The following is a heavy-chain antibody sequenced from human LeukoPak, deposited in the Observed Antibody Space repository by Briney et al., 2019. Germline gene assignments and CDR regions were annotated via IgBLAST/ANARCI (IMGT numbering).Heavy chain of an antibody. CDR2: INHSGST. Sequence: PSETLSLTCAVYGGSFSGYYWSWIRQPPGKGLEWIGEINHSGSTNYNPSLKSRVTISVDTSKNQFSLKLSSVTAADTAVYYCARGPGLRYFDWLPPFDYWGQGTLVTVSS. CDR3: ARGPGLRYFDWLPPFDY. J-gene: IGHJ4*02. D-gene: IGHD3-9*01. CDR1: GGSFSGYY. V-gene: IGHV4-34*01.